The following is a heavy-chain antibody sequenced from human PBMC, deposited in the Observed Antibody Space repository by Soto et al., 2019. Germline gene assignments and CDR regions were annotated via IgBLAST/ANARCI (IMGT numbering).Heavy chain of an antibody. J-gene: IGHJ5*02. D-gene: IGHD3-10*01. V-gene: IGHV1-2*02. CDR2: VNPISGDT. Sequence: QIQLVQSGAEVKKPGASVKVSCRASGYTFTGYYLHWVRQAPGQGLEWMGWVNPISGDTNYAQKFQDRVIMTRDRSITTVHMELSRLRSDDTAAYYCAREEGFRITMDRGRWFDPWGQGTLVTVSS. CDR1: GYTFTGYY. CDR3: AREEGFRITMDRGRWFDP.